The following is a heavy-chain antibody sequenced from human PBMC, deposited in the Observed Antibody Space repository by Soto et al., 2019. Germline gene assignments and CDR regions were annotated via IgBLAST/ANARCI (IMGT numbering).Heavy chain of an antibody. V-gene: IGHV3-23*01. J-gene: IGHJ4*02. CDR3: AKRRGAGWHSDY. CDR1: GFTFSSYA. Sequence: DVQLLESGGGLVQPEGSLRLSCAASGFTFSSYAMGWVRQGPGKGLEWVAVVSIGGSTHYADSVRGRFTISRDNSKNTLSLQMNSLTAEDTAVYFCAKRRGAGWHSDYWGQGALVTVSS. CDR2: VSIGGST. D-gene: IGHD2-15*01.